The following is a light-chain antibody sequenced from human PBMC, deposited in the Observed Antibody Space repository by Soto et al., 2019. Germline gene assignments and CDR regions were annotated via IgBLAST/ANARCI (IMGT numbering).Light chain of an antibody. CDR1: QSVSSY. J-gene: IGKJ1*01. Sequence: EIVLTQSPATLSLSPGERATLSCRASQSVSSYLAWYLQNPGQAPRLLIYDASNRATGIPARFSGSGSGTDFTLTISSLEPEDFAVYYCQQRSNWPWTLGQGTKVDIK. CDR2: DAS. V-gene: IGKV3-11*01. CDR3: QQRSNWPWT.